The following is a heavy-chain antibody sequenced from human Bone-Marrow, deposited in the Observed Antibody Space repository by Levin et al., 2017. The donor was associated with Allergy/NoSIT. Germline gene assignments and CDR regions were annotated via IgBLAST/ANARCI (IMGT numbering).Heavy chain of an antibody. CDR2: IYHSGST. CDR1: GGSISSGGYS. Sequence: SETLSLTCAVSGGSISSGGYSWSWIRQPPGKGLEWIGYIYHSGSTYYNPSLKSRVTISVDRSKNQFSLKLSSVTAADTAVYYCARGFVYYYDSSGIEKYYFDYWGQGTLVTVSS. V-gene: IGHV4-30-2*01. D-gene: IGHD3-22*01. CDR3: ARGFVYYYDSSGIEKYYFDY. J-gene: IGHJ4*02.